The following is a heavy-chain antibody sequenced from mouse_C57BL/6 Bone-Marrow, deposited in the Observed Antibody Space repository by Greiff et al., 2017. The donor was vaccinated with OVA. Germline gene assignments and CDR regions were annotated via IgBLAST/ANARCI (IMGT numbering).Heavy chain of an antibody. CDR3: ARLGYYGDY. V-gene: IGHV1-26*01. CDR2: INPNNGGT. CDR1: GYTFTDYY. J-gene: IGHJ2*01. Sequence: VQLQQSGPELVKPGASVKISCKASGYTFTDYYMNWVKQSHGKSLEWIGDINPNNGGTSYNQKFKGKATLTVDKSSSTAYMELRSLTSEDSAVYYCARLGYYGDYWGQGTTLTVSS. D-gene: IGHD3-3*01.